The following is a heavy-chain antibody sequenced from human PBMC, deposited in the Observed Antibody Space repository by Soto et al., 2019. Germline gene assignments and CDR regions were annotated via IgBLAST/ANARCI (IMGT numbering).Heavy chain of an antibody. J-gene: IGHJ4*02. D-gene: IGHD2-2*01. V-gene: IGHV3-21*01. CDR2: ISKSDYT. CDR1: GFAFNNYG. Sequence: PGGSLRLSCTVSGFAFNNYGINWARQAPGKGLEWVSSISKSDYTYYSDSVKGRFTISRDNAKNSVSLQVNTLRVEDTAVYYCAREDSIIIPAVSDFWGQGTLVTVSS. CDR3: AREDSIIIPAVSDF.